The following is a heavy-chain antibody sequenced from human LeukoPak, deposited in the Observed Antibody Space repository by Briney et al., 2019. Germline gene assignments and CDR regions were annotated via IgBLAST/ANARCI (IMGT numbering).Heavy chain of an antibody. CDR1: GYILTELS. D-gene: IGHD5-18*01. Sequence: ASVKVSCKVSGYILTELSMHWVRQAPGKGLEWMGGFDPEDGETIYAQKFQGRVTMTEDTSTDTAYMELSSLRSEDTAVYYCATVSIQLWPPDYWGQGTLVTVSS. CDR3: ATVSIQLWPPDY. CDR2: FDPEDGET. J-gene: IGHJ4*02. V-gene: IGHV1-24*01.